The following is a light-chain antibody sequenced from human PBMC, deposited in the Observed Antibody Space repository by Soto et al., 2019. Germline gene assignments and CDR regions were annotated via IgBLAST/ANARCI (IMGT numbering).Light chain of an antibody. V-gene: IGKV1-39*01. CDR2: AAS. Sequence: DIQLTQSPSFLSASVGDRVTITCRASQSISSYLNWYQQKPGKAPKLLIYAASRLQSGVPSRFSGSGSGTDFTLTISSLQPEDFATYYCQQSDSTPIFGPGTKVAI. CDR1: QSISSY. CDR3: QQSDSTPI. J-gene: IGKJ3*01.